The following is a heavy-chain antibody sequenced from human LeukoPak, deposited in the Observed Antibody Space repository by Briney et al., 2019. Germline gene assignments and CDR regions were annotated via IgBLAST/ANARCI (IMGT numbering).Heavy chain of an antibody. CDR1: GFTFSSYA. J-gene: IGHJ4*02. D-gene: IGHD2-15*01. Sequence: GGSLRLSCAASGFTFSSYAMHWVRQAPGKGLEYVSGISSDGGSPFHVNSVKGRFTISRDNSKDTLYLQMGSLRAEDMAVYYCAREYCSGGRCQYYFDYWGQGTLVAVSS. CDR2: ISSDGGSP. CDR3: AREYCSGGRCQYYFDY. V-gene: IGHV3-64*01.